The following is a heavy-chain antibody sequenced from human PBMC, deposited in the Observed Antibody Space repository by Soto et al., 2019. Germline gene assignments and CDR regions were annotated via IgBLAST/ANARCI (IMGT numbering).Heavy chain of an antibody. D-gene: IGHD6-6*01. CDR2: IYYSAST. Sequence: TSETLSLTCTVSGGSISSGDYYWSWIRQPPGKGLEWIGYIYYSASTNYSPSLKSRVTISVDTSKNQFSLNLSSVTAADTAVYYCARDGIAARPGDYWGQGTLVTVSS. J-gene: IGHJ4*02. V-gene: IGHV4-61*08. CDR3: ARDGIAARPGDY. CDR1: GGSISSGDYY.